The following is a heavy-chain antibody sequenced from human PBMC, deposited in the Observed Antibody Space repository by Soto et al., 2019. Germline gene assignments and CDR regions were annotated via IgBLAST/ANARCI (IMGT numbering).Heavy chain of an antibody. CDR1: GFTFSDYY. CDR2: ISSSGSTI. CDR3: AIDPVPHSSSWYWFDP. J-gene: IGHJ5*02. D-gene: IGHD6-13*01. V-gene: IGHV3-11*01. Sequence: GGSLRLSCAASGFTFSDYYMSWIRQAPGKGLEWVSYISSSGSTIYYADSVKGRFTISRDNAKNSLYLQMNSLRAEDTAVYYCAIDPVPHSSSWYWFDPWGQGTLVTVSS.